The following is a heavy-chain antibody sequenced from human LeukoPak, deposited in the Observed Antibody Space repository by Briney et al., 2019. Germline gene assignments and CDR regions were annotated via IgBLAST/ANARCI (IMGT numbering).Heavy chain of an antibody. J-gene: IGHJ4*02. CDR2: ISRSSSTI. V-gene: IGHV3-48*01. D-gene: IGHD2-2*01. CDR1: GFTFSSYS. Sequence: PGGSLTLSCTASGFTFSSYSMNWVRQAPGKGLEWVAYISRSSSTIYYAASKNGRSTITRDNAKNSLYLQMNRLRAEDTAVYYCARDYRAFVVVPAAPRYFDHWGQGTLVTVSS. CDR3: ARDYRAFVVVPAAPRYFDH.